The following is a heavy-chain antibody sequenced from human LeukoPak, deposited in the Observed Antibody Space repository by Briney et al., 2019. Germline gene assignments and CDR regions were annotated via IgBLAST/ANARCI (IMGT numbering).Heavy chain of an antibody. D-gene: IGHD2-15*01. V-gene: IGHV3-23*01. J-gene: IGHJ4*02. CDR2: ISGSGGST. CDR3: AKGALGYCSAGSCYPNLADY. CDR1: GFTFSSYA. Sequence: GGSLRLSCAASGFTFSSYAMSWVRQALGKGLEWVSAISGSGGSTYYADSVKGRFTISRDNSKNTLYLQMNSLRAEDTAVYYCAKGALGYCSAGSCYPNLADYWGQGTLVTVSS.